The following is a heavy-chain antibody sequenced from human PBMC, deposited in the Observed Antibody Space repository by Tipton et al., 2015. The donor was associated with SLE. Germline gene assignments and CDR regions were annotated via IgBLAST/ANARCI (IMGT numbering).Heavy chain of an antibody. CDR2: IYHSGTT. CDR1: GYSINNGFY. J-gene: IGHJ6*03. V-gene: IGHV4-38-2*02. D-gene: IGHD3-3*01. Sequence: GLVKPSQTLSLTCTVSGYSINNGFYWGWIRQPPGKGLEWIGIIYHSGTTYYNPSLKSRVTISVDTSKNQFSLRLSSVTAADTAMYYCARDLYDFWSGYTPSGAMDVWGKGTTVTVSS. CDR3: ARDLYDFWSGYTPSGAMDV.